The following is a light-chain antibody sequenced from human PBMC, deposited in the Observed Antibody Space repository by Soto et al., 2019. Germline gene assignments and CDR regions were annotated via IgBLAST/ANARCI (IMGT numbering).Light chain of an antibody. V-gene: IGLV2-8*01. CDR1: SSDVGGYNY. Sequence: QSALTQPPSASGSPGQSVTISCTGTSSDVGGYNYVSWYQQHPAKAPKLMIYEVSKRPSGVPDRFSGSKSGNTASLTVSGLQAEDEADYYCSSYAVSTLVVFGGGTKVTVL. J-gene: IGLJ2*01. CDR3: SSYAVSTLVV. CDR2: EVS.